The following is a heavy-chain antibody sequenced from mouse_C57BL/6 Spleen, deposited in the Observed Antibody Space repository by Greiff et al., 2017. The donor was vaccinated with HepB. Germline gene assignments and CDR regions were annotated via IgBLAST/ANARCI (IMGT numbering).Heavy chain of an antibody. CDR3: DRCARRKAQAPMDY. D-gene: IGHD3-2*02. CDR2: INPNNGGT. Sequence: EVQLQQSGPELVKPGASVKIPCKASGYTFTDYNMDWVKQSHGKSLEWIGDINPNNGGTIYNQKFKGKATLTVDKSSSTAYMELRSLTSEDTAVYYCDRCARRKAQAPMDYWGQGTSVTVSS. J-gene: IGHJ4*01. V-gene: IGHV1-18*01. CDR1: GYTFTDYN.